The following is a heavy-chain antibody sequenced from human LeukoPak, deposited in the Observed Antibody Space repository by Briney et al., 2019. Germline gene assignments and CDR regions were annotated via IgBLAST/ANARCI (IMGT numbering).Heavy chain of an antibody. CDR2: IIPIFGTA. CDR1: GGTFSSYA. Sequence: SVKVSCRASGGTFSSYAISWVRQAPGQGLEWMGGIIPIFGTANYAQKFQGRVTITADESTSTAYTEPSSLRSEDTAVYYCARAGWEWELLAAFDIWGQGTMVTVSS. D-gene: IGHD1-26*01. CDR3: ARAGWEWELLAAFDI. V-gene: IGHV1-69*13. J-gene: IGHJ3*02.